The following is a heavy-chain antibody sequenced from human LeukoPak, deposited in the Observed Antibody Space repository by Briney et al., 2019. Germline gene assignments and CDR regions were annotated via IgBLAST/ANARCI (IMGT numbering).Heavy chain of an antibody. CDR2: ISGSGGST. J-gene: IGHJ5*02. D-gene: IGHD4/OR15-4a*01. Sequence: GGSLRLSCAASGFTFSNAWMNWVRQAPGKGLEWVSAISGSGGSTYYADSVKGRFTISRDNSKNTLYLQMNSLRAEDTAVYYCAKDHTPNYAWGQGTLVTVSS. CDR1: GFTFSNAW. V-gene: IGHV3-23*01. CDR3: AKDHTPNYA.